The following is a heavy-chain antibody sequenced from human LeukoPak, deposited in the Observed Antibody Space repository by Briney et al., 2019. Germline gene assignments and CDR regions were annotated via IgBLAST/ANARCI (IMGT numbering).Heavy chain of an antibody. CDR1: GFTFSSYW. CDR2: IKQDGSEK. D-gene: IGHD3-9*01. CDR3: ARGPIGGPAGYYDILTGRYYFDY. J-gene: IGHJ4*02. V-gene: IGHV3-7*01. Sequence: GGSLRLSCAASGFTFSSYWMSWVRQAPGKGLEWVANIKQDGSEKYYVDSVKGQFTISRDNAKNSLYLQMHSLRAEDTAVYYCARGPIGGPAGYYDILTGRYYFDYWGQGTLVTVSS.